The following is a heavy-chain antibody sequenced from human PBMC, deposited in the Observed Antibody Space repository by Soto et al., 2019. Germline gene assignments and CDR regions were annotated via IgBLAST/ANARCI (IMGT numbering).Heavy chain of an antibody. Sequence: QVQLVESGGGVVQTGRSLRLSCAASGFTLSSYGMHWVRQAPGKGLEWVAVISYDGSNKYYADSVKGRFTISRDNSKNTLYLQMNSLRAEDTAVYYCAKDPFLSDWGQGTLVTVSS. D-gene: IGHD2-21*01. J-gene: IGHJ4*02. CDR3: AKDPFLSD. V-gene: IGHV3-30*18. CDR2: ISYDGSNK. CDR1: GFTLSSYG.